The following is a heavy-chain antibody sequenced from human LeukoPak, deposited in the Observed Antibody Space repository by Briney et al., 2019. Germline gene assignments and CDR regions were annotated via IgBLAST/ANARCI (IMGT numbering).Heavy chain of an antibody. CDR2: ISPYNGNT. V-gene: IGHV1-18*04. CDR3: ARGDHVLPSPDY. Sequence: ASVKVSCKASGYTFTGYYIHWVRQAPGQGLEWMGWISPYNGNTNYAQKLQGRVTMTTDTSTSTAYMELRSLRSDDTAVYYCARGDHVLPSPDYWGQGTLVTVSS. D-gene: IGHD3-10*01. J-gene: IGHJ4*02. CDR1: GYTFTGYY.